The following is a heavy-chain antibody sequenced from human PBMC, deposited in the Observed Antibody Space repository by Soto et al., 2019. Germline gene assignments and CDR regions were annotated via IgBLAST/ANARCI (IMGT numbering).Heavy chain of an antibody. D-gene: IGHD2-21*02. CDR3: ARGGHVVVVTAAFDY. CDR2: INPSGGHT. Sequence: QVQLVQSGAEVKKPGASAKVSCKASGNTFSNYYIHWVRQAPGQGLEWMGTINPSGGHTTYAQKFLGRVTMTRDTSTSTLYMELTSLRSEDTAVYYCARGGHVVVVTAAFDYWGQGTLVTVSS. CDR1: GNTFSNYY. V-gene: IGHV1-46*03. J-gene: IGHJ4*02.